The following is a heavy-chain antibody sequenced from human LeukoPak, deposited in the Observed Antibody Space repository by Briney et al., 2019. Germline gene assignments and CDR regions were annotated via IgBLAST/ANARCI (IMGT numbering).Heavy chain of an antibody. J-gene: IGHJ4*02. Sequence: GGSLRLTCAASGFTFSSYGMHWVRQAPGKGLEWVAVISYDGSDKYYADSVKGRFTISRDNSKNTLYLQVNSLRAEDTAVYYCANAPRSNTVTPDYWGQGTLVTVSS. V-gene: IGHV3-30*18. CDR3: ANAPRSNTVTPDY. CDR2: ISYDGSDK. D-gene: IGHD4-17*01. CDR1: GFTFSSYG.